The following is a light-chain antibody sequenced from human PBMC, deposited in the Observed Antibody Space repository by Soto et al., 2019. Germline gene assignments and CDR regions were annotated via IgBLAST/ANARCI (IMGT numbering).Light chain of an antibody. CDR1: TSDVGAYNY. J-gene: IGLJ3*02. V-gene: IGLV2-14*01. CDR2: EVD. CDR3: NSYTVSNTAV. Sequence: QSALTQPASVSGSPGQSVCISCTGTTSDVGAYNYVAWYQHKPGKAPRLFIYEVDHRPSGISPRFSGSKAGNTASLTISGLQTDGEAEYYCNSYTVSNTAVFGGGTKLTVL.